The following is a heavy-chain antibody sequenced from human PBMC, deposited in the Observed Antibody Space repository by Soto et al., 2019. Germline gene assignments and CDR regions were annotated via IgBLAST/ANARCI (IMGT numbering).Heavy chain of an antibody. D-gene: IGHD3-22*01. J-gene: IGHJ4*02. CDR1: GFIFSTYG. V-gene: IGHV3-33*06. CDR3: AKPPGLLFDY. CDR2: IWPDGSNK. Sequence: PLGSLRLSCTTSGFIFSTYGIHWVRQAPGKGLEWVAVIWPDGSNKYYADSVKGRFTISRDNSRNILYLQMNSLRAEDTAVYYCAKPPGLLFDYWGQGTLVTVSS.